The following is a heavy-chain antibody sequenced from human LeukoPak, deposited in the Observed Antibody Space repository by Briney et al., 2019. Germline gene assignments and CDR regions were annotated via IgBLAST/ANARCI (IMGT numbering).Heavy chain of an antibody. CDR1: GFTFSSYG. V-gene: IGHV3-33*01. D-gene: IGHD4-17*01. Sequence: GGSLRLSCAASGFTFSSYGIHWVRQAPGKGLEWVAVIWYDGSNKYYADSVKGRFTISRDNSKNTLYLQMNSLRAEDTAVYYCARDHGDPYYFDYWGQGTLVTVSS. CDR2: IWYDGSNK. J-gene: IGHJ4*02. CDR3: ARDHGDPYYFDY.